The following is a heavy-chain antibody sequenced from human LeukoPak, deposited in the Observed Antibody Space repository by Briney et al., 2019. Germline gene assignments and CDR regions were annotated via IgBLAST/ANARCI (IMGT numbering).Heavy chain of an antibody. CDR2: IQQDGSER. CDR3: ARDSGIAGYYFDY. Sequence: GGSLRLSCAASGFTFSSFWMSWVRQAPGQGLEWVANIQQDGSERYYVDSVKGRFTISRDNAKNSLYLQMDSLTAEDTAVYYCARDSGIAGYYFDYWGQGSLVTVSS. J-gene: IGHJ4*02. D-gene: IGHD6-13*01. V-gene: IGHV3-7*01. CDR1: GFTFSSFW.